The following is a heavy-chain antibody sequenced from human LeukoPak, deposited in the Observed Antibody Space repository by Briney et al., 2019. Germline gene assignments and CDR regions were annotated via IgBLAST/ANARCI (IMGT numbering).Heavy chain of an antibody. D-gene: IGHD1-1*01. CDR2: ISYDGSNK. Sequence: GGSLRLSCAASGFTFSSYGMHWVRQAPGKGLEWVAVISYDGSNKYYADSVKGRFTISRDNSKNTLYLQMYSLRAEDTAVYYCANDLRAGTAPLDYWGQGTLVTVSS. J-gene: IGHJ4*02. CDR1: GFTFSSYG. V-gene: IGHV3-30*18. CDR3: ANDLRAGTAPLDY.